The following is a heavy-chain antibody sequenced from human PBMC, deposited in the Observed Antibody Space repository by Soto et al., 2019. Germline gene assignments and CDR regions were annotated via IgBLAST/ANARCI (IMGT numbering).Heavy chain of an antibody. D-gene: IGHD3-9*01. V-gene: IGHV3-21*02. J-gene: IGHJ6*02. CDR2: ISTTSTYI. Sequence: EVQLVESGGGLVKPGGSLRLSCAASGFTFSTYSMHWVRQAPGKGLEWVSSISTTSTYIYYADSVKGRFTISRDNAKKSLFLQMNSLRAEDTAVYYCARDFKYDILTSHYGMDVWGQGTTVTVSS. CDR1: GFTFSTYS. CDR3: ARDFKYDILTSHYGMDV.